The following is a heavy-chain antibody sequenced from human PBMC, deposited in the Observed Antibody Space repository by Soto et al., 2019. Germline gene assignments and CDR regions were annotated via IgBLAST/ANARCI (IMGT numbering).Heavy chain of an antibody. CDR2: IVVGSGNT. J-gene: IGHJ6*02. D-gene: IGHD6-13*01. CDR3: AAESIAAAGTLYYYYGMDV. V-gene: IGHV1-58*02. CDR1: GGILSRCA. Sequence: KGSGGILSRCAILVWRHPREQRLEWIGWIVVGSGNTNYAQKFQERVTITRDMSTSTAYMELSSLRSEDTAVYYCAAESIAAAGTLYYYYGMDVWG.